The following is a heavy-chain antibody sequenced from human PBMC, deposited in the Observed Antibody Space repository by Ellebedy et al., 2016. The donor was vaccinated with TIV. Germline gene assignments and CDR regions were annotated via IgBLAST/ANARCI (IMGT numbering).Heavy chain of an antibody. Sequence: MPSETLSLTCAVSGGSISSSNWWSWVRQPPGKGLEWIGEIYHSGSTNYNPSLKSRVTIAVDTSKKQISLKLSSVTAADTAVYYCARSSGWDRFDYWGQGTLVTVSS. CDR2: IYHSGST. V-gene: IGHV4-4*02. CDR3: ARSSGWDRFDY. D-gene: IGHD6-19*01. CDR1: GGSISSSNW. J-gene: IGHJ4*02.